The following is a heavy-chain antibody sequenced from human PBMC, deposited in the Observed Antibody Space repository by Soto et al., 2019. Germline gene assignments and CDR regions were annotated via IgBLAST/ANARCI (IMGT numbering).Heavy chain of an antibody. CDR2: IYYSGST. Sequence: QVQLQESGPGLVKPSQTLSLTCTVSGGSISSGGYYWSWIRQHLGKGLEWIGYIYYSGSTYYNPSLKSRVTISVDTSKNQFSLKLSSVTAADTAVYYCARHGTLTGGYGMDVWGQGTTVTVSS. V-gene: IGHV4-31*03. D-gene: IGHD1-1*01. J-gene: IGHJ6*02. CDR3: ARHGTLTGGYGMDV. CDR1: GGSISSGGYY.